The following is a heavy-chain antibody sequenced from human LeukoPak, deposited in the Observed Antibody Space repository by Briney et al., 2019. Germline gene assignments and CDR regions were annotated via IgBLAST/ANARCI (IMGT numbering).Heavy chain of an antibody. CDR3: ASDGTAAGLYFDL. V-gene: IGHV3-7*01. CDR2: IKQDGGEK. CDR1: GFIFSDYW. D-gene: IGHD6-13*01. Sequence: PGGSLRLSCGVSGFIFSDYWMNWVRQAPGKGLEWVASIKQDGGEKPYVDSVKGRFTISRDNAKNSLYLQMSSLRAEDTAVYYCASDGTAAGLYFDLWGQGTPVTVSS. J-gene: IGHJ4*01.